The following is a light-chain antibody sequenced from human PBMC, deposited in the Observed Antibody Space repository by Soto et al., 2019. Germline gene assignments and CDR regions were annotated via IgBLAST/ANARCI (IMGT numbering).Light chain of an antibody. Sequence: EIVLTQSPATLCLSPGERATLSCRASQSVSSYLAWYQQKPGQAPRLLIYDASNRATGIPARFSGSGSGTDFTLSISRLEPADSAVYYCQQYGSSLTFGGGTKVDIK. CDR2: DAS. J-gene: IGKJ4*01. CDR3: QQYGSSLT. V-gene: IGKV3-11*01. CDR1: QSVSSY.